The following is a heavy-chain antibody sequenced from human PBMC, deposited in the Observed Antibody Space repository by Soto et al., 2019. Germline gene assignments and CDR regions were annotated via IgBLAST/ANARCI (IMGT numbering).Heavy chain of an antibody. Sequence: GGSLRLSCAASGFTFSDYYMSWIRQAPGKGLEWVSYISSSGSTIYYADSVKGRFTISRDNAKNSLYLQMNSLRAEDTAVYYCASYHLIYGAHYYYYMDVWGKGTTVTVSS. CDR2: ISSSGSTI. CDR1: GFTFSDYY. J-gene: IGHJ6*03. D-gene: IGHD4-17*01. V-gene: IGHV3-11*01. CDR3: ASYHLIYGAHYYYYMDV.